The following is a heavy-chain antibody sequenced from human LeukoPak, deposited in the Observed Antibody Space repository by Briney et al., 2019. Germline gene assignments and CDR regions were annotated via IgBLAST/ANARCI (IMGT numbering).Heavy chain of an antibody. D-gene: IGHD1-26*01. CDR3: TKNIAYSNLSGGPFDT. Sequence: GGSLRLSRAASGFTFDDYAMHWVRPAPAKGVEWVSGISWNSGSIGYADSVKGRFTIARDNSKNSLYMQMNSLRAEDMALYYWTKNIAYSNLSGGPFDTWGQGTMVTVSS. V-gene: IGHV3-9*03. CDR1: GFTFDDYA. J-gene: IGHJ3*02. CDR2: ISWNSGSI.